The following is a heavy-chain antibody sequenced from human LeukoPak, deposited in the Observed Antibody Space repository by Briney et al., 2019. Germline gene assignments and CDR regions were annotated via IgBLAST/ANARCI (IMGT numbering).Heavy chain of an antibody. J-gene: IGHJ3*02. CDR1: GDTFSSYA. CDR3: TRFVYGYDAYDI. D-gene: IGHD5-18*01. V-gene: IGHV1-3*01. CDR2: INVGNGNT. Sequence: ASVKVSCKASGDTFSSYAMYRVRQAPGQRLEWMGWINVGNGNTKYSQNFQGRVALTRDTSARTAYMELSSLRSEDTAVYYCTRFVYGYDAYDIWGQGTKVTVSS.